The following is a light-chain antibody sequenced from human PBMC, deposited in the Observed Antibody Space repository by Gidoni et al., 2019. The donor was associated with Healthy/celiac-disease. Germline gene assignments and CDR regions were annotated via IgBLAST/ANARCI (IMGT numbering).Light chain of an antibody. V-gene: IGLV2-8*01. CDR3: SSYAGSNKVV. J-gene: IGLJ2*01. CDR2: EVS. Sequence: QSALTQPPSASGSPGQSVTLSCTGTSSDVGGYNYVSWYQQHPGKAPKLMIYEVSKRPSGVPDRFFGSKSGNTASLTVSGLQAEDEADYYCSSYAGSNKVVFGGGTKLTVL. CDR1: SSDVGGYNY.